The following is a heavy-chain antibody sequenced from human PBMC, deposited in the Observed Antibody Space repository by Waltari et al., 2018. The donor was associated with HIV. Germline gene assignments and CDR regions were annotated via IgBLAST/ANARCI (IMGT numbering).Heavy chain of an antibody. J-gene: IGHJ6*02. CDR3: AKGCGSGYYYYGMDV. CDR1: GFTFGSSA. Sequence: EVQLLESGGGLVQPGGSTRLSCAASGFTFGSSAISWVRQAPGKGLEWVSAISVSGGSTYYADSVKGRFTISRDNSKNTLYLQMNSLRAEDTAVYYCAKGCGSGYYYYGMDVWGQGTTVTVSS. CDR2: ISVSGGST. D-gene: IGHD2-21*01. V-gene: IGHV3-23*01.